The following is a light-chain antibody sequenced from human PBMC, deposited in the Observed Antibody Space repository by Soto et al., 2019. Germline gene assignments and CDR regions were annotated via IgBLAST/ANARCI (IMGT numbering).Light chain of an antibody. CDR3: QHYENSPGT. Sequence: EIVLTQSPGTLSLSPGERATLSCRASQTITSSYFAWYQQKPGQAPRLLIYDASRRATGIPDRFSGSGSGADFTLTISRMEPEDFAVYYCQHYENSPGTCGQGTKVEIK. CDR2: DAS. CDR1: QTITSSY. J-gene: IGKJ1*01. V-gene: IGKV3-20*01.